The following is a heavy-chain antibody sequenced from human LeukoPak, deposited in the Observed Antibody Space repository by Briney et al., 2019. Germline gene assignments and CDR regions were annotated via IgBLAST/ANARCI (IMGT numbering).Heavy chain of an antibody. V-gene: IGHV3-7*01. J-gene: IGHJ4*02. CDR3: ARDRALREFDY. D-gene: IGHD5/OR15-5a*01. CDR1: GFTFSSHW. CDR2: IKPDGSDK. Sequence: GGSLRLSCAASGFTFSSHWMSWVRQAPGKGLEWVANIKPDGSDKYYVDSVKGRFTISRDNAKNSLYLQMNSLRAEDTAVYYCARDRALREFDYWGQGTLVTVSS.